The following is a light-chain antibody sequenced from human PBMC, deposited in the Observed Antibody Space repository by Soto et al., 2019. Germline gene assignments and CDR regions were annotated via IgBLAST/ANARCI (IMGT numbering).Light chain of an antibody. CDR2: ATS. Sequence: QSVLTQPPSVSGAPGQRVTISCTGSSSNIGAGNDVHWYQHLPGTAPKLVIYATSNRPSGVPDRFSGSKSGTSASLAITGLQAEDEANYYCKSYDSSLSGSGVFGNGTKVTVL. CDR3: KSYDSSLSGSGV. V-gene: IGLV1-40*01. J-gene: IGLJ1*01. CDR1: SSNIGAGND.